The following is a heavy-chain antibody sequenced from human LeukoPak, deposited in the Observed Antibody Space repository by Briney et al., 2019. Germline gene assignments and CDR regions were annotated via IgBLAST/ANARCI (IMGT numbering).Heavy chain of an antibody. CDR3: ATMYGGTYYVADY. Sequence: SETLSLTCTVSSDSIYSSNYYWGWIRQPPGKGLEWIGSFYYGGSTYYNPSLKSRVTISVDTSKKKFSLKLSSVTAADTAVYYCATMYGGTYYVADYWGQGTLVTVSS. D-gene: IGHD1-26*01. V-gene: IGHV4-39*01. CDR2: FYYGGST. J-gene: IGHJ4*02. CDR1: SDSIYSSNYY.